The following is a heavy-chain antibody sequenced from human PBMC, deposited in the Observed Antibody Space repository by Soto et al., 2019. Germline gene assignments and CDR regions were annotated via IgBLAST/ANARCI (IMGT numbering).Heavy chain of an antibody. CDR3: AKGGRQWLVTSDFNY. CDR2: VSHDGRNT. V-gene: IGHV3-30*18. J-gene: IGHJ4*02. Sequence: VQLVEAGGGVVQPGRSLRLSCAASGFTFSDYAMHWVRQAPGKGLEWVAVVSHDGRNTHYADSVKGRFTISRDSSKNTVSLEMTSLRAEVTADYYCAKGGRQWLVTSDFNYWGQGALVTVSS. CDR1: GFTFSDYA. D-gene: IGHD6-19*01.